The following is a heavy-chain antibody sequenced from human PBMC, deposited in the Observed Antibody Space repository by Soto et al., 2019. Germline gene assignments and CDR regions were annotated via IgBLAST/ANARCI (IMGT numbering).Heavy chain of an antibody. J-gene: IGHJ3*02. CDR3: ARTRHGAFDI. Sequence: GSLRLSCAASGFSVSTYYVTWVRQAPGKGLEWVSITHSDGTTYYSNSVKGRFTTSRDSSKNTLYLQMISLRAEDTAIYYCARTRHGAFDIWGQGTMVTVSS. V-gene: IGHV3-53*01. CDR2: THSDGTT. CDR1: GFSVSTYY.